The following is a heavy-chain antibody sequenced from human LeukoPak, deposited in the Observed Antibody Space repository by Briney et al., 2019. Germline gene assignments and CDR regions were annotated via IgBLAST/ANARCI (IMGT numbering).Heavy chain of an antibody. CDR3: ARDRGIVVVPAAMNY. J-gene: IGHJ4*02. V-gene: IGHV1-18*01. Sequence: ASVKVSCKASGYTFTSYGISWVRQAPGQGPEWMGWISAYNGNTNYAQKLQGRVTMTTDTSTSTAYMELRSLRSDDTAVYYCARDRGIVVVPAAMNYWGQGTLVTVSS. CDR2: ISAYNGNT. D-gene: IGHD2-2*01. CDR1: GYTFTSYG.